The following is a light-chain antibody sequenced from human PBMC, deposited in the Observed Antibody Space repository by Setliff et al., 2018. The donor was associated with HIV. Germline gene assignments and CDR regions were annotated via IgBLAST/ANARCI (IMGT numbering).Light chain of an antibody. J-gene: IGLJ1*01. CDR3: SSYTSSSTLV. CDR2: ELS. CDR1: SSDVGGYNY. V-gene: IGLV2-14*03. Sequence: QSALTQPASVSGSPGQSITISCTGTSSDVGGYNYVSWYQQHPNKAPKLMIYELSDRPSGVSNRFSGSKSGNTASLTISGLQAEDEADYCCSSYTSSSTLVFGTGTKVTVL.